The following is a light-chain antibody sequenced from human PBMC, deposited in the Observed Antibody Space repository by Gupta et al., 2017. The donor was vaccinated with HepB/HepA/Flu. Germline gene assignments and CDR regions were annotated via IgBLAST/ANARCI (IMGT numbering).Light chain of an antibody. V-gene: IGLV7-43*01. CDR2: SIS. CDR3: LLSYGGAWV. J-gene: IGLJ3*02. CDR1: TGAVTSGYY. Sequence: QTVVTPEASLNVFPGGTVPPPCSSSTGAVTSGYYPNWVQQKPGQAPRALIYSISNKHSWTPARFSGSLLGGKVALTLSGVQPEDEADYYCLLSYGGAWVFGGGTKLTVL.